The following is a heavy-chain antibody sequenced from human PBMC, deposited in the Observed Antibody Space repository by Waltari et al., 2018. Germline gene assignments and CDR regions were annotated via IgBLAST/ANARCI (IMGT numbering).Heavy chain of an antibody. CDR1: GYSISSGYY. Sequence: QVQLQESGPGLVKPSETLSLTCAVSGYSISSGYYWGWIRQPPGKGLEWIGSIYHSGSTYYNPSLKSRVTISVDTSKNQFSLKLSSVTAADTAVYYCARRGIVVVPAAIDYWGQGTLVTVSS. CDR2: IYHSGST. V-gene: IGHV4-38-2*01. D-gene: IGHD2-2*01. CDR3: ARRGIVVVPAAIDY. J-gene: IGHJ4*02.